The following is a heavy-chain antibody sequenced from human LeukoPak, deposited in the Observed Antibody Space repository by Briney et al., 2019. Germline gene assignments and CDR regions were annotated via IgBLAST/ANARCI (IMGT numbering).Heavy chain of an antibody. CDR3: ARGLFGVVIHSNWFDP. D-gene: IGHD3-3*01. V-gene: IGHV4-38-2*01. Sequence: PSETLSLTCAVSGYSISSGYYWGWIRQPPGKGLEWIGSIYHSGSTYYNPSLKSRVTISVDTSKNQFSLKLSSVTAADTAVYYRARGLFGVVIHSNWFDPWGQGTLVTVSS. CDR2: IYHSGST. CDR1: GYSISSGYY. J-gene: IGHJ5*02.